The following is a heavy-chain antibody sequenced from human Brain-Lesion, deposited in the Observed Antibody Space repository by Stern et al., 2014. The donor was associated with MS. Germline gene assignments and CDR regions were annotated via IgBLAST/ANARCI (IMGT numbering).Heavy chain of an antibody. Sequence: DQLVESGAEVKKPGASVKVSCKVSGYTLTELSMHWVRQAPGKGLEWMGGFDPEDGETIYAQKFQGRVTMTEDTSTDTAYMELSSLRSEDTAVHYCATDRDDFRSGYSAPTKGYGLDVWGQGTTVTVTS. CDR2: FDPEDGET. CDR3: ATDRDDFRSGYSAPTKGYGLDV. V-gene: IGHV1-24*01. D-gene: IGHD3-3*01. CDR1: GYTLTELS. J-gene: IGHJ6*02.